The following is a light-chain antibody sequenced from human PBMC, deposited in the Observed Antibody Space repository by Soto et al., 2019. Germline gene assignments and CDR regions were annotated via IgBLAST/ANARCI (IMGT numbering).Light chain of an antibody. CDR3: QQYNNWWT. CDR1: QRVSSS. Sequence: EIMMTQSPATLSVSPGERATLSCRASQRVSSSLAWYQQKPGQAPRLLIYGASTRATGIPARVSGSGSGTEFTLTINSLQSEDFAVYYCQQYNNWWTFGQGTKVEIK. V-gene: IGKV3-15*01. CDR2: GAS. J-gene: IGKJ1*01.